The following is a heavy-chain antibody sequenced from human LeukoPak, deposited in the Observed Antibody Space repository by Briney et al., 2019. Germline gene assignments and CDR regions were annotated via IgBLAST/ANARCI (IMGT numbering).Heavy chain of an antibody. CDR2: IKQDGSEK. V-gene: IGHV3-7*01. Sequence: GGSLRLSCAASGLTFSSYWMSWVRQAPGKGLEWVANIKQDGSEKYYVDSVKGRFTISRDNAKNSLYLQMNSLRAEDTAVYYCARDSVAVASNDYYYYGMDVWGQGTTVTVSS. CDR1: GLTFSSYW. CDR3: ARDSVAVASNDYYYYGMDV. D-gene: IGHD6-19*01. J-gene: IGHJ6*02.